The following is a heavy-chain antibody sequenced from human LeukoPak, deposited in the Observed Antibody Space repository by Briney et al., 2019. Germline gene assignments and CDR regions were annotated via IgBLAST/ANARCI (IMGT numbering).Heavy chain of an antibody. CDR1: GFTFSSYS. J-gene: IGHJ3*02. CDR3: ARDLKVYDAFDI. CDR2: ISGSSTYI. Sequence: GGSLRLSCAASGFTFSSYSMNWVRQAPGKGLEWVSSISGSSTYIYYADSVKGRFTISRDNAKNSLYLQMNSLRAEDTAVYYCARDLKVYDAFDIWGQGTMVTVSS. V-gene: IGHV3-21*04. D-gene: IGHD2-8*01.